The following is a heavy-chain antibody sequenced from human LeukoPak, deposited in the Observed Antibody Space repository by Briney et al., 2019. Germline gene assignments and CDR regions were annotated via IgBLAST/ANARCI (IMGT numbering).Heavy chain of an antibody. CDR2: ISSSSSYI. CDR1: GFTFSSYN. Sequence: GGSLRLSCAASGFTFSSYNMNWVRQAPGKGLEWVSSISSSSSYIYYADSVKGRFTISRDNAKNSLYLQMNSLRAEDTALYYCAKEGYYGSGSYPIFDYWGQGTLVTVSS. J-gene: IGHJ4*02. V-gene: IGHV3-21*04. CDR3: AKEGYYGSGSYPIFDY. D-gene: IGHD3-10*01.